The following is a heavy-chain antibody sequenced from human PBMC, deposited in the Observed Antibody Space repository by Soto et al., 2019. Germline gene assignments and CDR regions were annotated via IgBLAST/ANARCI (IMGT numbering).Heavy chain of an antibody. Sequence: SETLSLTCTVSGGSVGSGSYYWSWIRQPPGRGLEWIGYIYYSGSTNYNPSLKSRVSISLETSKNQFSLKLSSVTAADTAVDYCARKGDRTAIPFCCWGPGPLVTASS. J-gene: IGHJ4*02. V-gene: IGHV4-61*01. CDR3: ARKGDRTAIPFCC. D-gene: IGHD1-1*01. CDR2: IYYSGST. CDR1: GGSVGSGSYY.